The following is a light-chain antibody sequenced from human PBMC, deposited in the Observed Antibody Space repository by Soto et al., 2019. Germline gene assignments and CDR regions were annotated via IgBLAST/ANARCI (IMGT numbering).Light chain of an antibody. CDR1: SSDGGGYNY. V-gene: IGLV2-14*01. CDR3: SSYTSSSTLGHVV. CDR2: DVS. Sequence: QSALTQPASVSGSPGQSITISCTGTSSDGGGYNYVSWYQQHQGKAPKLMIYDVSNRPSGVSNRFSGSKSGNTASLTISGLQAEDEADYCCSSYTSSSTLGHVVFGGGTKVTVL. J-gene: IGLJ2*01.